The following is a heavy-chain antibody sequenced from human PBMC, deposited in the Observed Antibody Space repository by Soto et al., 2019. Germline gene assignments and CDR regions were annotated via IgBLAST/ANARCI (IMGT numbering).Heavy chain of an antibody. V-gene: IGHV1-8*02. CDR2: MNPNSGNT. CDR3: ARTSPVKKYQLRYWPFDY. J-gene: IGHJ4*02. Sequence: ASVKVSCKASGYTFTSYGISWVRQAPGQGLEWMGWMNPNSGNTGYAQKFQGRVTMTRNTSISTAYMELSSLRSEDTAVYYCARTSPVKKYQLRYWPFDYWGQGTLVTVSS. D-gene: IGHD2-2*01. CDR1: GYTFTSYG.